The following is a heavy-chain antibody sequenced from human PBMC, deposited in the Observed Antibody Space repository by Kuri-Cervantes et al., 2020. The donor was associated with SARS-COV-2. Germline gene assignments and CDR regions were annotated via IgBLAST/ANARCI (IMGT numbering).Heavy chain of an antibody. Sequence: GGSLRLSCAASGFTFSSYEMNWVRQAPGKGLEWVSYISSSGSTIYYADSVKGRFTISRDNSKNTLYLQMSSLRAEDTAVYYCVKEGSYDFWSGYLPYYFDYWGQGTLVTVSS. V-gene: IGHV3-48*03. CDR2: ISSSGSTI. D-gene: IGHD3-3*01. J-gene: IGHJ4*02. CDR1: GFTFSSYE. CDR3: VKEGSYDFWSGYLPYYFDY.